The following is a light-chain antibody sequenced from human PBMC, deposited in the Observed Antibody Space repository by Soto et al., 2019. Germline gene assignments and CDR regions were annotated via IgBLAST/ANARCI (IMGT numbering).Light chain of an antibody. V-gene: IGKV1-39*01. CDR1: QSISRY. CDR3: QQSYNGPFT. CDR2: SAS. Sequence: DIRMTQSPSSLSASVGDRVTVTCRAGQSISRYLNWYQQRPGKAPNLLIYSASSLQTGVPSRFSGSGSGTDFTLTITNLQPEDFATYYCQQSYNGPFTVGPGTKVDL. J-gene: IGKJ3*01.